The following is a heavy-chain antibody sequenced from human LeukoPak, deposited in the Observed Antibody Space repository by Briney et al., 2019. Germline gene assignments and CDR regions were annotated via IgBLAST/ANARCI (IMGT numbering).Heavy chain of an antibody. CDR1: GGSFSGYY. CDR3: ARQGRNCSGGSCRPNWFDP. D-gene: IGHD2-15*01. J-gene: IGHJ5*02. V-gene: IGHV4-34*01. Sequence: SETLSLTCAVYGGSFSGYYWSWIRQPPGKGLEWIGEVNHSGSANYNPSLKSRVTISVDTSKNQFSLKLSSVTAADTAVYYCARQGRNCSGGSCRPNWFDPWGQGTLVTVSS. CDR2: VNHSGSA.